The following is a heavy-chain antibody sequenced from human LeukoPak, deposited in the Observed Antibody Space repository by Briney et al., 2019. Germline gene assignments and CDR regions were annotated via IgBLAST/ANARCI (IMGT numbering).Heavy chain of an antibody. CDR3: ARKAPAAQYYFDY. CDR1: GYTFTGYY. V-gene: IGHV1-2*02. Sequence: ASVKVSCKASGYTFTGYYTHWVRQAPGQGLEWMGWINPNSGGTNYAQKFQGRVTMTRDTSISTAYMELSRLRSDDTAVYYCARKAPAAQYYFDYWGQGTLVTVSS. D-gene: IGHD2-2*01. CDR2: INPNSGGT. J-gene: IGHJ4*02.